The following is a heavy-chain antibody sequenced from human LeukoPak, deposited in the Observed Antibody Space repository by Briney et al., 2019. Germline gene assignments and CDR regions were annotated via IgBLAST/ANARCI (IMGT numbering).Heavy chain of an antibody. V-gene: IGHV3-30*18. Sequence: GGSLRLSCAASGFTFSSYGMHWVRQAPCKGLEWVAVISYDGSNKYYAESVKGRFTISRDNSKNTLYLQMNSLRAEDTAVYYCAKGAGYDSSGYGDYWGQGTLVTVSS. CDR1: GFTFSSYG. CDR2: ISYDGSNK. J-gene: IGHJ4*02. D-gene: IGHD3-22*01. CDR3: AKGAGYDSSGYGDY.